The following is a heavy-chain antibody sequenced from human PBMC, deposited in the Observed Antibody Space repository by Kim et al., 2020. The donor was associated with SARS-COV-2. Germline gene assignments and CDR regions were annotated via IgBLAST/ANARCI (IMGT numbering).Heavy chain of an antibody. V-gene: IGHV3-7*01. D-gene: IGHD3-10*01. CDR2: IGLDGSEK. CDR1: GFTFSNYW. J-gene: IGHJ4*02. Sequence: GGSLRLSCAASGFTFSNYWMNWLRQTPGKGLEWVANIGLDGSEKYCLDSVKGRFTISRDNAKNSLYLQMNSLRAEDTAVYYCARDALRGGDYDYWGQGTLVTVSS. CDR3: ARDALRGGDYDY.